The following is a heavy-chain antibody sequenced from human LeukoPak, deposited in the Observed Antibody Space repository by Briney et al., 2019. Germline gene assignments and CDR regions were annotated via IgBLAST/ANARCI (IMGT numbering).Heavy chain of an antibody. CDR2: ISSSSSYI. V-gene: IGHV3-21*01. CDR3: ARAVVALDY. Sequence: WGSLSLSRAPSGLTFSSYSMNWVRQAPGKGLEWVSSISSSSSYIYYAGSVKGRFTISRDNAKNSLYLQMNSLRAENTAVYYCARAVVALDYWGQGTLVTVSS. J-gene: IGHJ4*02. D-gene: IGHD5-12*01. CDR1: GLTFSSYS.